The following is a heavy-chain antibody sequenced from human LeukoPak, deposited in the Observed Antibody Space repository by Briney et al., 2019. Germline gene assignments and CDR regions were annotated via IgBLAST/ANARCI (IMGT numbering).Heavy chain of an antibody. V-gene: IGHV4-39*01. CDR2: IYYSGST. CDR3: ASEIGDDSSGYYPVPKVFDY. J-gene: IGHJ4*02. CDR1: GFTFSSYA. D-gene: IGHD3-22*01. Sequence: PGGSLRLSCAASGFTFSSYAMSWIRQPPGKGLEWIGSIYYSGSTYYNPSLKSRVTISVDTSKNQFSLKLSSVTAADTAVYYCASEIGDDSSGYYPVPKVFDYWGQGTLVTVSS.